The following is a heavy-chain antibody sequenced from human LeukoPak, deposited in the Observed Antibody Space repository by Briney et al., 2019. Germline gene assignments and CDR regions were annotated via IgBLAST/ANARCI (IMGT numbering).Heavy chain of an antibody. D-gene: IGHD6-13*01. CDR3: AREGGSIAAAGWFDP. CDR1: GFTVSSNY. J-gene: IGHJ5*02. CDR2: IYSGGST. V-gene: IGHV3-53*04. Sequence: QPGGSLRLSCAASGFTVSSNYMSWVRQAPGKGLEWVSVIYSGGSTYYADSVKGRFTISRHNSKNTLYLQMNSLRAEDTAVYYCAREGGSIAAAGWFDPWGQGTLVTVSS.